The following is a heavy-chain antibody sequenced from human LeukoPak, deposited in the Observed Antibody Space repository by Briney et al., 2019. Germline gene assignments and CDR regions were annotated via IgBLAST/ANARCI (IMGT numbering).Heavy chain of an antibody. D-gene: IGHD2-15*01. CDR2: LYSRGST. CDR3: ASGGVGARKLYSDPFHY. V-gene: IGHV3-53*01. CDR1: GFTVSSNY. J-gene: IGHJ4*02. Sequence: GGSLRLSCAASGFTVSSNYMTWVRQAPEKGLEWVSILYSRGSTYYAHSVKGRFTISRDDSKNTLYLQMNSLRAEDTAVYYCASGGVGARKLYSDPFHYWGQGTLVIVSS.